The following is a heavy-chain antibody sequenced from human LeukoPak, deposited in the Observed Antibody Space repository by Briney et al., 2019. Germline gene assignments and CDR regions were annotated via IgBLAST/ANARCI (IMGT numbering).Heavy chain of an antibody. J-gene: IGHJ4*02. CDR3: ASDVDRVSYY. CDR2: INHSGST. V-gene: IGHV4-34*01. Sequence: PSETLSLTCAVYGGSFSGYYWSWIRQPPGKGLEWIGEINHSGSTNYNPSLKSRVTISVDTSKNQFSLKLSSVTAADTAVYYCASDVDRVSYYWGQGTLVTVSS. CDR1: GGSFSGYY. D-gene: IGHD3-10*01.